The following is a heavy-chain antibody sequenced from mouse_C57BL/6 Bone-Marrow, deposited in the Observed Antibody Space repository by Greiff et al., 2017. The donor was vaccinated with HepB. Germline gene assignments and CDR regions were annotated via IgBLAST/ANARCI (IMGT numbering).Heavy chain of an antibody. CDR2: IYPRDGST. CDR3: AREAVITTVVATPFAY. V-gene: IGHV1-85*01. D-gene: IGHD1-1*01. Sequence: VKLMESGPELVKPGASVKLSCKASGYTFTSYDINWVKQRPGQGLEWIGWIYPRDGSTKYNEKFKGKATLTVDTSSSTAYMELHSLTSEDSAVYFCAREAVITTVVATPFAYWGQGTLVTVSA. CDR1: GYTFTSYD. J-gene: IGHJ3*01.